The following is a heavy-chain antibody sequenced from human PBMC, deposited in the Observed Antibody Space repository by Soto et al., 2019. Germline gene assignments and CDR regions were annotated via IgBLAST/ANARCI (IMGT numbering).Heavy chain of an antibody. CDR3: TTNPAMTLKVTMVDGMPLNWDFDL. Sequence: GGSLRLSCAASGFTFSNAWMSWVRQAPGKGLEWVGCIKSKTDGGTTDYAAPVKGRFTISRDDSKNTLYLQMNSLKTEETAVYYWTTNPAMTLKVTMVDGMPLNWDFDLRGRGTLVTVSS. J-gene: IGHJ2*01. D-gene: IGHD2-8*01. V-gene: IGHV3-15*01. CDR1: GFTFSNAW. CDR2: IKSKTDGGTT.